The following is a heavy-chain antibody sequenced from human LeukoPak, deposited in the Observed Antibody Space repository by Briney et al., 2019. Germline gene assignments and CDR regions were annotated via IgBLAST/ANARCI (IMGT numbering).Heavy chain of an antibody. CDR1: GGSISSYY. CDR2: TYYSGST. D-gene: IGHD3-10*01. V-gene: IGHV4-59*08. J-gene: IGHJ5*02. CDR3: ARHHRVYGSGSYYRVSWFDP. Sequence: SETLSLTCTVSGGSISSYYWSWIRQPPGKGLEWIGYTYYSGSTNYNPSLKSRVTISVDTSKNQFSLKLSSVTAADTAVYYCARHHRVYGSGSYYRVSWFDPWGQGTLVTVSS.